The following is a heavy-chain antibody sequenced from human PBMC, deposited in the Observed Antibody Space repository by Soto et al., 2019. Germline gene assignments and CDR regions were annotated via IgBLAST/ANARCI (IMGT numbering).Heavy chain of an antibody. Sequence: QVPLVQSGAEVKKPGSSVTVSCKASGGTFSSYAIHWVRQAPGQGLAWMGGIIPMYGPAKYAQRFQGRVTITADESTTTVYMELTSLTSQYTAVYYCARVTSMVRGVIDNWFDPWGHGTLVTVSS. V-gene: IGHV1-69*01. CDR3: ARVTSMVRGVIDNWFDP. CDR2: IIPMYGPA. D-gene: IGHD3-10*01. J-gene: IGHJ5*02. CDR1: GGTFSSYA.